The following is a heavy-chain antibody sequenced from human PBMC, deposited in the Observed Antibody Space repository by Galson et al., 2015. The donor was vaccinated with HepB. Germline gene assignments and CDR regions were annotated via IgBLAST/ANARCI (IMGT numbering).Heavy chain of an antibody. V-gene: IGHV5-51*01. J-gene: IGHJ4*02. CDR2: IYPPDSDT. CDR3: ARVPVVVVPAVEYYFDY. CDR1: GYSFISNW. D-gene: IGHD2-2*01. Sequence: QSGAEVKKPGESLKISCKGSGYSFISNWIGWVRQTPGKGLEWVGRIYPPDSDTRYSPSFRGQVTFSVDKSISTAYLQWSSLKASDTAMYYCARVPVVVVPAVEYYFDYWGLGTLVTVSS.